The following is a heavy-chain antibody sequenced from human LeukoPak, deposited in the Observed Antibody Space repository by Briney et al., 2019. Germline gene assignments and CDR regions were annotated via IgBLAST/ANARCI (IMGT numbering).Heavy chain of an antibody. V-gene: IGHV1-69*05. CDR1: GGTFSSYA. J-gene: IGHJ4*02. D-gene: IGHD3-9*01. CDR2: IIPIFATP. CDR3: ARGPLYYDLSTGYPPSEMYYFDY. Sequence: SVKVSCKASGGTFSSYAVSWVRQAPGQGLEWIGGIIPIFATPDYAQKFRGRVSITTDESTSTAYMELSSLRSEDTALYYCARGPLYYDLSTGYPPSEMYYFDYWGQGTLVTVPS.